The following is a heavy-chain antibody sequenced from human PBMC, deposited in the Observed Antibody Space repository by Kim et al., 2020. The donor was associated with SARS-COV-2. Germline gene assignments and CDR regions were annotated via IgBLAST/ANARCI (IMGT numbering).Heavy chain of an antibody. D-gene: IGHD4-17*01. Sequence: SETLSLTCTVSGGSISSSSYYWGWIRQPPGKGLEWIGSIYYSGSTYYNPSLKSRVTISVDTSKNQFSLKLSSVTAADTAVYYCASTDGEILPFNDYGDYQNVGWDYWGQGTLVTVSS. CDR1: GGSISSSSYY. J-gene: IGHJ4*02. CDR2: IYYSGST. CDR3: ASTDGEILPFNDYGDYQNVGWDY. V-gene: IGHV4-39*01.